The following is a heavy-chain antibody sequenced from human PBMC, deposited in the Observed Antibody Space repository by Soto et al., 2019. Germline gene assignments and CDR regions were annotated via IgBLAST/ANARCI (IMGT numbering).Heavy chain of an antibody. V-gene: IGHV1-2*02. J-gene: IGHJ4*02. CDR2: INPNSGGT. Sequence: QVQLVQSGAEVKKPGASVRVSCKTSGYTFTDYYIHWVRQAPGRGLEWMGWINPNSGGTYYAQHFEGRVTMTRDSSICTAYMDLSSLRSDDTTVYHCARGAPRRELAQYSFDYWGQGTLVTVSS. D-gene: IGHD1-1*01. CDR1: GYTFTDYY. CDR3: ARGAPRRELAQYSFDY.